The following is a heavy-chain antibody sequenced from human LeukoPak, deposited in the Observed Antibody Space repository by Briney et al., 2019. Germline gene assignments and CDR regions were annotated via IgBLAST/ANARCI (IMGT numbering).Heavy chain of an antibody. CDR2: IYYSGST. D-gene: IGHD3-22*01. Sequence: SETLSLTCTVSGGSITNYSWSWIRQPPGKGLEWIGYIYYSGSTNYNPSLKSRVTISVDTSKNQFSLKLSSVTAADTAVYYCARGPYYYDSSGYYPIDYWGQGTLVTVSS. CDR1: GGSITNYS. J-gene: IGHJ4*02. V-gene: IGHV4-59*12. CDR3: ARGPYYYDSSGYYPIDY.